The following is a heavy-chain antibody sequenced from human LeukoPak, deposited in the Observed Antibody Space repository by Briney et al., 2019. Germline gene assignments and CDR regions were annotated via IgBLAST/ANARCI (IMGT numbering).Heavy chain of an antibody. CDR2: INPSGGST. CDR1: GYTFTNYY. D-gene: IGHD6-19*01. Sequence: GASVKVSCKASGYTFTNYYMHWVRQAPGQGLELMGVINPSGGSTSYAQKFQGRVALTRDMSTSTVYMELSSLRSDDTAVYYCARGRSSGWYSDYWGQGTLVTVSS. V-gene: IGHV1-46*01. J-gene: IGHJ4*02. CDR3: ARGRSSGWYSDY.